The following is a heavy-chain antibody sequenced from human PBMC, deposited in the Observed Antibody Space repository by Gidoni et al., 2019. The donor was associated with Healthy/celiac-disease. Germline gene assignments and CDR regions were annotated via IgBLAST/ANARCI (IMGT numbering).Heavy chain of an antibody. Sequence: QLQLQESGPGLVKPSETLSLTCTVSGGSISSSNYYWVWIRQPPGKGLGLIGSIYYSGSTYYNPSLKSRVTISVDTSKNQFSLKLSSVTAADTAVYYCARQWWEYCSGGSCYFDYWGQGTLVTVSS. D-gene: IGHD2-15*01. CDR2: IYYSGST. CDR3: ARQWWEYCSGGSCYFDY. J-gene: IGHJ4*02. CDR1: GGSISSSNYY. V-gene: IGHV4-39*01.